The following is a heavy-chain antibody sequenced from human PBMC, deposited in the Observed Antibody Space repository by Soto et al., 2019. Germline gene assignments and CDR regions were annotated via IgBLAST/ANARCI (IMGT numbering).Heavy chain of an antibody. CDR3: ARALVLKYSSGWGGDAFDI. CDR2: INPNSGGT. J-gene: IGHJ3*02. D-gene: IGHD6-19*01. CDR1: GYTCTGCY. Sequence: ASVKVSCKASGYTCTGCYMHWVRQAPGQGLEWMGWINPNSGGTNYAQKFQGWVTMTRDTSISTADMELSRLRSDDTAVYYCARALVLKYSSGWGGDAFDIWGQGTMVTVSS. V-gene: IGHV1-2*04.